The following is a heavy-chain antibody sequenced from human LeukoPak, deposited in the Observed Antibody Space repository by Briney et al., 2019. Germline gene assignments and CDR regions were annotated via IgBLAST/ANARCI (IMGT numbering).Heavy chain of an antibody. J-gene: IGHJ4*02. CDR2: IKQDGQEK. CDR1: GFTFSSFG. CDR3: ARDFIRLSFDY. Sequence: GGSLRLSCVASGFTFSSFGMHWVRQAPGKGLECVANIKQDGQEKYYVDSVKGRFTISRDNAKNSLYLQMNSLRDEDTAVYYCARDFIRLSFDYWGQGILVTVSS. V-gene: IGHV3-7*01. D-gene: IGHD3-16*01.